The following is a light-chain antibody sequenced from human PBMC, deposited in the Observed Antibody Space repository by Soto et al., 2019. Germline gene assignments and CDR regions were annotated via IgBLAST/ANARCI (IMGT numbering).Light chain of an antibody. V-gene: IGLV2-14*01. CDR3: SSYTISSTYV. J-gene: IGLJ1*01. CDR1: STDVGGYNY. CDR2: EVS. Sequence: QSALTQPASVSGSPGQSITISCNGTSTDVGGYNYVSWYQHHPGKAPKLIIYEVSDRPSGVSNRFSGSKSGNTASLTISGLQAEDEADYYCSSYTISSTYVFGTGTKVTVL.